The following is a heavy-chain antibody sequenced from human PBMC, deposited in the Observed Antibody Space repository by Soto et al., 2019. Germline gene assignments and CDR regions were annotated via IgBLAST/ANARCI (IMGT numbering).Heavy chain of an antibody. D-gene: IGHD6-13*01. CDR2: ISYDGSTK. V-gene: IGHV3-30*18. CDR3: AKDSWYSSTWYSYFYD. Sequence: GGSLRLSCAASGFTFSDYGMHWVRQAPGKGLEWVAIISYDGSTKYYADSVKGRFTVSRDNSKNTLYLQMNSLGVEDTAVYYCAKDSWYSSTWYSYFYDWGQGTLVTVSS. CDR1: GFTFSDYG. J-gene: IGHJ1*01.